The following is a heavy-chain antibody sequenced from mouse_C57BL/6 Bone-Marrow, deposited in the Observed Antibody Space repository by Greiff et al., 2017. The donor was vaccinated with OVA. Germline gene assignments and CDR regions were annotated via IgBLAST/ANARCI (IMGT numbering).Heavy chain of an antibody. V-gene: IGHV1-66*01. D-gene: IGHD1-1*01. J-gene: IGHJ2*01. Sequence: VQLQQSGPELVKPGASVKISCKASGYSFTSYYIHWVKQRPGQGLECIGWIYPGSGNTKYNEKFKGKATLTADTSSSTAYMQLSSLTSEDSAVYYCARSRGAFDYWGQGTTLTVSS. CDR3: ARSRGAFDY. CDR2: IYPGSGNT. CDR1: GYSFTSYY.